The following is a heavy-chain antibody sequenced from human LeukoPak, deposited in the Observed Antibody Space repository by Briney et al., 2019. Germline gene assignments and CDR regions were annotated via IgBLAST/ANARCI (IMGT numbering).Heavy chain of an antibody. CDR3: ARDRIRYRYGCGDY. D-gene: IGHD5-18*01. V-gene: IGHV3-30*04. J-gene: IGHJ4*02. CDR2: ISYDGSNK. Sequence: PGRSLRLSCAASGFTFSSYAMHWVRQAPGKGLEWVAVISYDGSNKYYADSVKGRFTISRDNSKNTLYLQMNSLRAEDTAVYYCARDRIRYRYGCGDYWGQGTLVTVS. CDR1: GFTFSSYA.